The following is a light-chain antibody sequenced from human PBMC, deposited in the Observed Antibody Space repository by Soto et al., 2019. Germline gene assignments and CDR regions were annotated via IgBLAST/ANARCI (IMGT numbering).Light chain of an antibody. J-gene: IGLJ2*01. V-gene: IGLV3-21*02. CDR1: NTGSKS. Sequence: SYELTQPPSVSVAPGQTARISCGRNNTGSKSVHWYQQKPGQAPVLVLFDDSDRPSGIPERFSGSNSGNTATLTISRVEAGDEADYCCQVWDSNTDHVVFGGGTKPTVL. CDR3: QVWDSNTDHVV. CDR2: DDS.